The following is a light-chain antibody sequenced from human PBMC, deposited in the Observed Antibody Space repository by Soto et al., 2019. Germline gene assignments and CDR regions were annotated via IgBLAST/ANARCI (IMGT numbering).Light chain of an antibody. J-gene: IGKJ3*01. CDR3: QQYDNWPPFT. Sequence: EIVLTQSPATLSVSPGERATLSCRASQSVGSHLAWYQQRPGQAPSLLIYGASYMATGIPARFSGSGSGTDFTLIISGLQSEDFAVYYCQQYDNWPPFTFGHGTQVDIK. CDR1: QSVGSH. CDR2: GAS. V-gene: IGKV3-15*01.